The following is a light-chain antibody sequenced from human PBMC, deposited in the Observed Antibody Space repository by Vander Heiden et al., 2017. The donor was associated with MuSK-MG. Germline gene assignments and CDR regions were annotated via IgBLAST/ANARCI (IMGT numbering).Light chain of an antibody. J-gene: IGLJ2*01. CDR3: AAWDDSLSGPV. CDR1: SSNIGSNY. CDR2: SNN. V-gene: IGLV1-47*02. Sequence: QSVLTQPPSASGTPGQRVTISCSGSSSNIGSNYVYWYQQLPGTAPKLLIYSNNQRPSGVPDRFSGSKSGTSASLAISGLRSEDEADDYCAAWDDSLSGPVFGGGTKLTVL.